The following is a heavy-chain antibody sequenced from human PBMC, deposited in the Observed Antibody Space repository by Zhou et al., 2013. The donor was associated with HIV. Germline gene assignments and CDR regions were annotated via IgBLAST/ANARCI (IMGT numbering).Heavy chain of an antibody. CDR1: GYTFTGYY. CDR2: INPSGGST. V-gene: IGHV1-46*01. J-gene: IGHJ3*02. D-gene: IGHD3-22*01. CDR3: ARGPTGGXDSSDAFDI. Sequence: QVQLVQSGAEVKKPGASVKVSCKASGYTFTGYYMHWVRQAPGQGLEWMAVINPSGGSTSYAQKFQGRVTMTRDTSTSTVYMELYSLRSDDTAVYYCARGPTGGXDSSDAFDIWGQGTMVT.